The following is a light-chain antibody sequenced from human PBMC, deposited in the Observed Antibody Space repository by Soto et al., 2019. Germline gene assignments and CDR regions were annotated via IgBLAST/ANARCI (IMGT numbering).Light chain of an antibody. Sequence: QSVLTQPPSASGSPGQSVTISCTGTSSDVGGYNYVSWYQQHPGKAPKLIIYEVSKRPSGVPDRFSGSKSGCTASLTVSGLQAEDEADYYCSSYAGSNIHYVFGTGTNVTVL. V-gene: IGLV2-8*01. J-gene: IGLJ1*01. CDR1: SSDVGGYNY. CDR2: EVS. CDR3: SSYAGSNIHYV.